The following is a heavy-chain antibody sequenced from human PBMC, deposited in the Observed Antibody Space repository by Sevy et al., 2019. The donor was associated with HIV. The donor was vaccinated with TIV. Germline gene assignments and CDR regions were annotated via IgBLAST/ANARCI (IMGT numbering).Heavy chain of an antibody. CDR3: ARAYLIAAAGTN. CDR1: GFTFSSYS. D-gene: IGHD6-13*01. V-gene: IGHV3-21*01. CDR2: ISSSSSYI. Sequence: GGSLRLSCAASGFTFSSYSMNWVRQAPGKGLEWVSFISSSSSYIYYADSVKGRFTISRDNAKNSLYLQMNSLRAEDTAVYYCARAYLIAAAGTNWGQGTLVTVSS. J-gene: IGHJ4*02.